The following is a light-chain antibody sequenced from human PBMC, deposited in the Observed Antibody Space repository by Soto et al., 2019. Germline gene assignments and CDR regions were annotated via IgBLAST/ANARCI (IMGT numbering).Light chain of an antibody. J-gene: IGKJ5*01. CDR3: QQRSDWLPIT. Sequence: EIVMTQSPATLSVSPGDRATLSCRASQSVDNDLAWYQQKPGQPPRLLIYDTSTRATGVPARFSGSRSGTDFTLTISSLEPEDFAVYYCQQRSDWLPITFGQGTRLEIK. CDR2: DTS. CDR1: QSVDND. V-gene: IGKV3-11*01.